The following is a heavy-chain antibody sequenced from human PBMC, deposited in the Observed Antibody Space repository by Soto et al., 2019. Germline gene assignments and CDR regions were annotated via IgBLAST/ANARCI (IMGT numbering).Heavy chain of an antibody. CDR3: AKDMSNWVRLADY. CDR1: GFTFNNYA. V-gene: IGHV3-23*01. J-gene: IGHJ4*02. Sequence: HPGGSLRLSCAASGFTFNNYAMNWVRQAPGKGLEWVSAISGSGGTTYYADSVKGRFTISRDNSKNTLYLQMNSLRAEDTAVYYCAKDMSNWVRLADYWGQGTLVTVSS. D-gene: IGHD3-10*01. CDR2: ISGSGGTT.